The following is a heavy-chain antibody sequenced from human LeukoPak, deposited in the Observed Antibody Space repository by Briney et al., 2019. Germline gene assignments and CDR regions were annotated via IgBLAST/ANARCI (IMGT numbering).Heavy chain of an antibody. J-gene: IGHJ4*02. D-gene: IGHD4-23*01. CDR2: IYYSGST. Sequence: KSSETLSLTCTVSGGSISSYYWSWIRQPPGKGLEWIGYIYYSGSTNYNPSLKSRVTISVDTSKNQFSLKLSSVTAADTAVYYCARVAGQTLDYWGQGTLVTVSS. CDR3: ARVAGQTLDY. V-gene: IGHV4-59*01. CDR1: GGSISSYY.